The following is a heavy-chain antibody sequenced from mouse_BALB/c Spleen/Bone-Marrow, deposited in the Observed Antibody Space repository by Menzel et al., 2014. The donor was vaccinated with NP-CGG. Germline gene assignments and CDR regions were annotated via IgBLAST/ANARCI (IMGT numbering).Heavy chain of an antibody. CDR2: IYPGSGST. V-gene: IGHV1S22*01. Sequence: LQQPGSELVRPGASVKLSCKASGYTFTSYWMHWVKQRHGQGLEWIGNIYPGSGSTNYDEKFKSKGTLTVDTSSSAAYMHLSSLTSEDSAVYYCTREGWLRYCDYWGQGTTLTVSS. D-gene: IGHD2-2*01. J-gene: IGHJ2*01. CDR1: GYTFTSYW. CDR3: TREGWLRYCDY.